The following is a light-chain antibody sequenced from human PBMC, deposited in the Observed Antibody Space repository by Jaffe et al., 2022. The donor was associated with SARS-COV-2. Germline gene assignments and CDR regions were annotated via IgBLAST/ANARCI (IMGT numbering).Light chain of an antibody. J-gene: IGKJ2*01. CDR1: QSVSINN. CDR2: GAS. Sequence: EILLTQSPGTLSLSPGERATLSCRASQSVSINNLAWYQQKPGQAPRLLVYGASSRATGLPDRFSGSGSGTDFTLTISRLEPEDFAVYYCQHYDSSSRYTFGQGTKLEIK. V-gene: IGKV3-20*01. CDR3: QHYDSSSRYT.